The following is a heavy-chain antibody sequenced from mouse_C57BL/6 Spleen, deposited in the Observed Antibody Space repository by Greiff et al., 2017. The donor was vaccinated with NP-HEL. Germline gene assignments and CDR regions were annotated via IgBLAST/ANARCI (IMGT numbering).Heavy chain of an antibody. D-gene: IGHD1-1*01. V-gene: IGHV5-4*01. Sequence: EVKLMESGGGLVKPGGSLKLSCAASGFTFSSYAMSWVRQTPEKRLEWVATISDGGSYTYYPDNVKGRFTISRDNAKNNLYLQVSHLKSEDTAMYYCARDQWGAYYYGSSPWFAYWGKGTLVTVSA. CDR2: ISDGGSYT. CDR1: GFTFSSYA. J-gene: IGHJ3*01. CDR3: ARDQWGAYYYGSSPWFAY.